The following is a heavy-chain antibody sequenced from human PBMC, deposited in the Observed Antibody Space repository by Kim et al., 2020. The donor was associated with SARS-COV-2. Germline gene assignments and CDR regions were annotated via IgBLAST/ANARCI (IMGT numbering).Heavy chain of an antibody. Sequence: SVQCRFTISRDNPKNTLYLQMNSLRAEDTAVYYCARSIAAAGKNYYGMDVWGQGTAVTVSS. CDR3: ARSIAAAGKNYYGMDV. V-gene: IGHV3-53*01. J-gene: IGHJ6*02. D-gene: IGHD6-13*01.